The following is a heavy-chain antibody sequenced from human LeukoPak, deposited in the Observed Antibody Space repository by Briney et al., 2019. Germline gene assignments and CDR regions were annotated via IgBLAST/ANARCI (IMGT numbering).Heavy chain of an antibody. J-gene: IGHJ4*02. CDR3: ARQGGYIAPLAL. V-gene: IGHV4-59*08. D-gene: IGHD6-13*01. CDR1: GGSFSGYY. Sequence: SETLSLTCAVYGGSFSGYYWSWIRQPPGKGLEWIGYISYSGNTNYNPSLKSRVTISVDTSKNQFSLKLSSVTAADTAVYYCARQGGYIAPLALWGQGTLVTVSS. CDR2: ISYSGNT.